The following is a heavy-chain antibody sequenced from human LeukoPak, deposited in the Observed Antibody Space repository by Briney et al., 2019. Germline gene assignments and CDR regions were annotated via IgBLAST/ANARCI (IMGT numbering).Heavy chain of an antibody. CDR2: TGGSSSDI. CDR1: GFTFDDYA. V-gene: IGHV3-9*01. Sequence: GRSLRLSCAASGFTFDDYAMVWVRQAPGKGLEWVSGTGGSSSDIAYAESVKGRFTISRDNSKNTLYLQMNSLRAEDTAVYYCARDLRYDSRWYIAYHHYAMDVWGQGTTVTVSS. CDR3: ARDLRYDSRWYIAYHHYAMDV. D-gene: IGHD6-13*01. J-gene: IGHJ6*02.